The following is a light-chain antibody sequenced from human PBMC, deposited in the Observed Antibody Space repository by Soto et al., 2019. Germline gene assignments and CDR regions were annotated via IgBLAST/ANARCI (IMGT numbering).Light chain of an antibody. CDR3: QQYNSYSLWT. CDR2: DAS. V-gene: IGKV1-5*01. Sequence: DIQMTQFPSTLSASVGDRVTITCRASQSISSWLAWYQQKPGKAPKLLIYDASSLESGVPSRFSGSGSGTEFTLTISSLQPDDFATYYCQQYNSYSLWTFGQGTKVEIK. J-gene: IGKJ1*01. CDR1: QSISSW.